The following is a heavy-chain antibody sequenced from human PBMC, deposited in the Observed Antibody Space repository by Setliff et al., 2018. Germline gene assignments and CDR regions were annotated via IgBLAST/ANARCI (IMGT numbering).Heavy chain of an antibody. CDR2: IYYSGST. J-gene: IGHJ4*02. D-gene: IGHD3-3*01. Sequence: PSETLSLTCTVSGGSISSSGYYWGWIRQPPGKGLEWIGSIYYSGSTYYNPSLKSRVTISVDTSKNQFSLKLSSVTAADTAVYYCARDRITIFGVVIPFDYWGQGTLVTVSS. CDR3: ARDRITIFGVVIPFDY. CDR1: GGSISSSGYY. V-gene: IGHV4-39*07.